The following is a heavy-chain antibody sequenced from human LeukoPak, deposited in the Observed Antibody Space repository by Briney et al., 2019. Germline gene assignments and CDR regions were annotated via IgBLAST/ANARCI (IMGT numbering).Heavy chain of an antibody. CDR2: VSYDGSNK. D-gene: IGHD1-26*01. J-gene: IGHJ4*02. V-gene: IGHV3-30*03. Sequence: RGSLRLSCAASGFTFTSYGMHWVRQAPGKGLEWVAVVSYDGSNKFYADSVKGRFTISRDNAKNSLYLQMNSLRAEDTAVYYCASGMRVGPNIWGQGTLVTVSS. CDR1: GFTFTSYG. CDR3: ASGMRVGPNI.